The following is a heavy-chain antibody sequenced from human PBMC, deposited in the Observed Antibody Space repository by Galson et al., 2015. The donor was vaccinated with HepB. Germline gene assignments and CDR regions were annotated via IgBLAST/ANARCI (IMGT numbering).Heavy chain of an antibody. CDR2: ISYDGSNK. CDR3: ARQAAASPFDY. CDR1: GFTFSSYA. Sequence: SLRLSCAASGFTFSSYAMHWVRQAPGKGLEWVAVISYDGSNKYYADSVKGRFTISRDNSKNTLYLQMNSLGAEDTAVYYCARQAAASPFDYWGQGTLVTVSS. D-gene: IGHD6-13*01. V-gene: IGHV3-30*04. J-gene: IGHJ4*02.